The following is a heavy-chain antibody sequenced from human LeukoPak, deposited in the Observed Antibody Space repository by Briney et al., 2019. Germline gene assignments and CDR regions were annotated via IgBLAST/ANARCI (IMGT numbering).Heavy chain of an antibody. D-gene: IGHD6-19*01. Sequence: GGSLRLSCAASGFTFSSYWMSWVRQAPGKVLEWVAYIKQDGSEKYYADSVKGRFTVSRDRSKNIPYLQMNSLRAEDTAVYYCARCVAVAGSDYWGQGTLVTVSS. V-gene: IGHV3-7*01. CDR2: IKQDGSEK. CDR1: GFTFSSYW. CDR3: ARCVAVAGSDY. J-gene: IGHJ4*02.